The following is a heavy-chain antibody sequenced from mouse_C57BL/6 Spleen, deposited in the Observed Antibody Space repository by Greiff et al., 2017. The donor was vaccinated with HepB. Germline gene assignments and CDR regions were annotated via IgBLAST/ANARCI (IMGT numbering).Heavy chain of an antibody. J-gene: IGHJ4*01. CDR2: IDPSDSYT. CDR1: GYTFTSYW. D-gene: IGHD1-1*01. V-gene: IGHV1-50*01. CDR3: ARGYGFYYAMDY. Sequence: VQLQQPGAELVKPGASVKLSCKASGYTFTSYWMQWVKQRPGQGLEWIGEIDPSDSYTNYNQKFKGKATLTVDTSSSTAYMQLSSLTSEDSAVYYCARGYGFYYAMDYWGQGTSVTVSS.